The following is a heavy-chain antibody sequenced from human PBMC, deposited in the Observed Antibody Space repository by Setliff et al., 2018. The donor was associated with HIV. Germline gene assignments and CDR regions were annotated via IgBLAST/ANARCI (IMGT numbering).Heavy chain of an antibody. D-gene: IGHD6-19*01. Sequence: GGSLRLSCAASGFAFGSHQMSWVRQAPGKGLEWVAKIRQDGTDKYYVDSVKGRFTISRDNAKNSLYLQMNSLRAEDTAIYYCTPQWPVGYWGQGTPVTVSS. CDR1: GFAFGSHQ. CDR3: TPQWPVGY. V-gene: IGHV3-7*01. CDR2: IRQDGTDK. J-gene: IGHJ4*02.